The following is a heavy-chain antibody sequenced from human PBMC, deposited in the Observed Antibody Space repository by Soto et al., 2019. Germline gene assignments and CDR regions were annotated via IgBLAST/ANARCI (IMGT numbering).Heavy chain of an antibody. CDR1: GGSISTGGYY. J-gene: IGHJ4*02. V-gene: IGHV4-31*03. CDR2: IYYSGST. Sequence: QVHLQESGPGLVKPSQTLSLTCTVSGGSISTGGYYWTWIRQHPGKGLEWIGYIYYSGSTYYNPSLKSRVTISVDTSKNQFSLKLSSVTAADTAVYYWARGLSVTLFDNWGQGTLVTVSS. CDR3: ARGLSVTLFDN. D-gene: IGHD4-17*01.